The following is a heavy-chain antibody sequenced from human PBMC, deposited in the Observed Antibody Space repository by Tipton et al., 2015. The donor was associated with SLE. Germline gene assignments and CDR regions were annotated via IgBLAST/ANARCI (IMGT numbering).Heavy chain of an antibody. CDR1: GFTFSNAW. CDR2: IKGKTDGGTT. D-gene: IGHD2-2*01. CDR3: TTADLGYCSSTSCHSFDY. V-gene: IGHV3-15*01. Sequence: SGFTFSNAWMSWVRQAPGKGLEWVGRIKGKTDGGTTDYAAPVKGRFTISRDDSKNTLYLQMNSLKTEDTAVYYCTTADLGYCSSTSCHSFDYWGQGTLATVSS. J-gene: IGHJ4*02.